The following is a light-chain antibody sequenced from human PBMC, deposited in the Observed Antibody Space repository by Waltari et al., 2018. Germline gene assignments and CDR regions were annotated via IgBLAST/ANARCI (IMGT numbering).Light chain of an antibody. V-gene: IGKV1-33*01. CDR3: QQFDSLPWT. Sequence: DIQMTQSPSSLSASVGDRVTITCQASQDITNYLNWYQQKPGKAPKVVIYDESNLETGVPSRFSGTGSETDFTLTISSLQPEDIGTYYCQQFDSLPWTFGQGTKVEIK. CDR2: DES. J-gene: IGKJ1*01. CDR1: QDITNY.